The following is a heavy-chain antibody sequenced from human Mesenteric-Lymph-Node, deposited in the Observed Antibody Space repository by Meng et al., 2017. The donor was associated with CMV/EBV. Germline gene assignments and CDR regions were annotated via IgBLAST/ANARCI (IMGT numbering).Heavy chain of an antibody. J-gene: IGHJ6*02. Sequence: GGSLRLSCAASGFTFSDYYMSWIRQAPGKGLEWVSYISSSCSTIYYADSVKGRFTISRDNAKNSLYLQMNSLRAEDTAVYYCARTSGSFPYYYYGMDVWGQGTTVTVSS. D-gene: IGHD1-26*01. CDR1: GFTFSDYY. V-gene: IGHV3-11*04. CDR3: ARTSGSFPYYYYGMDV. CDR2: ISSSCSTI.